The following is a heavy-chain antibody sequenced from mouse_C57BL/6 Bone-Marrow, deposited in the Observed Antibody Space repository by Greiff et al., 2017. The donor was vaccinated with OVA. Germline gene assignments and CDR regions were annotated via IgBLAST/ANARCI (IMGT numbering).Heavy chain of an antibody. CDR1: GYTFTDYE. J-gene: IGHJ2*01. CDR2: IDPETGGT. Sequence: VQLQQSGAELVRPGASVTLSCKASGYTFTDYEMHWVKQTPVHGLEWIGAIDPETGGTAYNQKVKGKAILTADKSSSTAYMERRSLTSEDSAVYYCTRRYDDYEDDYWGQGTTLTVSS. CDR3: TRRYDDYEDDY. D-gene: IGHD2-4*01. V-gene: IGHV1-15*01.